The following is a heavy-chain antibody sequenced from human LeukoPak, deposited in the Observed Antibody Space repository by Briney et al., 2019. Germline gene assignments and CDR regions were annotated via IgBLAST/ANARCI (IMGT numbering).Heavy chain of an antibody. CDR2: IKQDGSEK. D-gene: IGHD6-13*01. J-gene: IGHJ6*02. CDR3: ARDPYSSSWSYGMDV. Sequence: GGSLRLSCTASGFTFSSYWMSWVRQTPDKGLEWVANIKQDGSEKVYVDSVKGRFTISRDNAKSSLYLQMSGLRAEDTAVYYCARDPYSSSWSYGMDVWGQGTKVTVSS. V-gene: IGHV3-7*05. CDR1: GFTFSSYW.